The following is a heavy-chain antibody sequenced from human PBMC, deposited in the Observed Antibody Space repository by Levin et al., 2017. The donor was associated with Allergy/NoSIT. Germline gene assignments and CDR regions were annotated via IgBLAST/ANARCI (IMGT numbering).Heavy chain of an antibody. J-gene: IGHJ6*02. CDR3: AIRWV. CDR1: GFTVSNNY. CDR2: IYSGGST. V-gene: IGHV3-66*02. D-gene: IGHD4-23*01. Sequence: GESLKISCAASGFTVSNNYMSWVRQAPGKGLEWVSFIYSGGSTYYADSVKGRFTISRDNSKKTLYLQMNSLRPEDTAVYYCAIRWVWGQGTTVTVSS.